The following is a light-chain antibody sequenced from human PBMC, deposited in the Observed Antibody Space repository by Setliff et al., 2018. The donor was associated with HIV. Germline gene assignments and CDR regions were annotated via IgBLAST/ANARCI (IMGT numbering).Light chain of an antibody. V-gene: IGLV3-21*01. Sequence: SYELTQPPSVSVAPGKTASITCAGANIGSKTVHWYRLKPGQAPMLVINFDSDRPSGIPERFSGSKSGNTATLTISRVEAGDEADYYCQFWDSERAHPYVFGTGTKVTVL. J-gene: IGLJ1*01. CDR1: NIGSKT. CDR2: FDS. CDR3: QFWDSERAHPYV.